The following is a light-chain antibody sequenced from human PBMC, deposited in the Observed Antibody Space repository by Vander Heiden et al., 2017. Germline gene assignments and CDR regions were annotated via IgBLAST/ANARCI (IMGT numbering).Light chain of an antibody. V-gene: IGKV1-39*01. CDR2: AAF. CDR3: QQSYSTPLT. J-gene: IGKJ4*01. CDR1: QSIINY. Sequence: QMPQSPSSLAASVGDRVTITCRASQSIINYLNWYQQKPGKAPKVLIYAAFSLQSGVPSRFSGSGSGTDFTLTISSLQPEDFATYYCQQSYSTPLTFDGGTKVEVK.